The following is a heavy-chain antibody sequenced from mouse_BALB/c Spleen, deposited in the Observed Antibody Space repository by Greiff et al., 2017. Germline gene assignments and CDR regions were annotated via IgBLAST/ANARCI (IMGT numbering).Heavy chain of an antibody. V-gene: IGHV2-9-2*01. CDR2: IWTGGGT. CDR3: VRERDSFPWFAY. J-gene: IGHJ3*01. CDR1: GFSLTSYD. D-gene: IGHD3-3*01. Sequence: VKLVESGPGLVAPSQSLSITCTVSGFSLTSYDISWIRQPPGKGLEWLGVIWTGGGTNYNSAFMSRLSISKDNSKSQVFLKMNSLQTDDTAIYYCVRERDSFPWFAYWGQGTLVTVSA.